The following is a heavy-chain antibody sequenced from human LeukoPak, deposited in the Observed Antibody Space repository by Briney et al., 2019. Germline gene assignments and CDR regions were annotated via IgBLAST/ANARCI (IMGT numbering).Heavy chain of an antibody. CDR2: ISWNSGSI. Sequence: SGGSLRLSCAASGFTFDDYAMHWVRQAPGKGLEWVSGISWNSGSIGYADSVKGRFTIPRDNAKNSLYLQMNSLRAEDTALYYCTKDPRYYYDSSGYLDYWGQGTLVTVSS. V-gene: IGHV3-9*01. CDR1: GFTFDDYA. CDR3: TKDPRYYYDSSGYLDY. D-gene: IGHD3-22*01. J-gene: IGHJ4*02.